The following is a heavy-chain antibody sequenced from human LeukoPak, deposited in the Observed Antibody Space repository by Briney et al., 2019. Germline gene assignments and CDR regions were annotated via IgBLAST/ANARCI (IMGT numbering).Heavy chain of an antibody. CDR1: GGSISSSSYY. CDR3: ASAYYYGSGSYYPFDY. J-gene: IGHJ4*02. V-gene: IGHV4-39*01. Sequence: SETLSLTCTVSGGSISSSSYYWGWIRQPPGKGLEWIGSIYYSGSTYYNPSLKSRVTISVDTSKNQFSLKLSSVTAADTAAYYCASAYYYGSGSYYPFDYWGQGTLVTVSS. CDR2: IYYSGST. D-gene: IGHD3-10*01.